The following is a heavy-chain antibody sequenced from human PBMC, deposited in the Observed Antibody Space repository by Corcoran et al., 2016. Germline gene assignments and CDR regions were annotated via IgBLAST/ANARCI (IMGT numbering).Heavy chain of an antibody. J-gene: IGHJ6*02. CDR3: ARDPTYDYVWGSYRYYGVDV. V-gene: IGHV4-38-2*02. CDR1: SYSISSGYY. CDR2: FHHSGST. D-gene: IGHD3-16*02. Sequence: QVQLQESGPGLVKPSETLSLTCTVSSYSISSGYYWGWIRQPPGKGLEWIGSFHHSGSTHYNPSLKSRVTISVDTSKNQFSLKLTPVTAADTAVYYCARDPTYDYVWGSYRYYGVDVWGRGTTVTVSS.